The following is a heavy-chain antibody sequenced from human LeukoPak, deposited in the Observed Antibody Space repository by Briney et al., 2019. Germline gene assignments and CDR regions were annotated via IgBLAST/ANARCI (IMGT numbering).Heavy chain of an antibody. CDR2: INPSGGST. J-gene: IGHJ4*02. D-gene: IGHD2-21*02. V-gene: IGHV1-46*01. CDR1: GYTFTSYA. Sequence: ASVKVSCKASGYTFTSYAMNWVRQAPGQGLEWMGIINPSGGSTSYAQKFQGRVTMTRDTSTSTVYMELSSLRSEDTAVYYCARDSYCGGDCYYPSYYFDYWGQGTLVTVSS. CDR3: ARDSYCGGDCYYPSYYFDY.